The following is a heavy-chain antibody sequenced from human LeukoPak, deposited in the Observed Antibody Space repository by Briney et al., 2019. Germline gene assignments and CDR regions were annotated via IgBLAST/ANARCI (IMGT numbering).Heavy chain of an antibody. V-gene: IGHV4-39*01. D-gene: IGHD2-8*02. Sequence: PSETLSLTCTVSGDSIASSSYYWGWIRQPPGKGLEWIGSIYYIGSTYYSPSLKSRVTISVDTSKNQFSLKLSSVTAADTAVYYCARGGALVVYNGVYYFDYWGQGTLVTVSS. CDR2: IYYIGST. CDR3: ARGGALVVYNGVYYFDY. J-gene: IGHJ4*02. CDR1: GDSIASSSYY.